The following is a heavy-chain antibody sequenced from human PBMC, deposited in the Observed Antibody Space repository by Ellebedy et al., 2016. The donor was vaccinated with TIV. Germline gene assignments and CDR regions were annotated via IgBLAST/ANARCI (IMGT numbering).Heavy chain of an antibody. CDR2: ISTSGDST. CDR1: VFTFSSYA. J-gene: IGHJ4*02. CDR3: AKIEHGHDYDASGFGY. Sequence: GESLKISCAASVFTFSSYAMSWVRQAPGKGLEWVSGISTSGDSTYYAESVRDRFTISRDNSKSTLYLQMNSLRAEDTAVYYCAKIEHGHDYDASGFGYWGQGTLVTVSS. D-gene: IGHD4-17*01. V-gene: IGHV3-23*01.